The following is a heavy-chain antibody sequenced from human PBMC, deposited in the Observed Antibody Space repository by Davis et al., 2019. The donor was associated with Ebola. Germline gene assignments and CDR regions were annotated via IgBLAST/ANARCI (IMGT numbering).Heavy chain of an antibody. CDR1: GFTFSSYS. V-gene: IGHV3-21*01. CDR3: AREGYCSGGSCYEVDN. J-gene: IGHJ4*02. Sequence: PGGSLRLSCAASGFTFSSYSMNWVRQAPGKGLEWVSSISSSSSYIYYADSVKGRFTISRDNAKNSLYLQMNSLRAEDTAVYYCAREGYCSGGSCYEVDNWGQGTLVTVSS. D-gene: IGHD2-15*01. CDR2: ISSSSSYI.